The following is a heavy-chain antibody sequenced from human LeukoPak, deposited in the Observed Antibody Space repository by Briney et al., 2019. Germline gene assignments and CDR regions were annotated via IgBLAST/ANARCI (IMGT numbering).Heavy chain of an antibody. D-gene: IGHD3-3*01. CDR2: ISAYNGNT. CDR1: GYTFTSYG. J-gene: IGHJ5*02. V-gene: IGHV1-18*01. CDR3: ARAAGVLYYDFWSGYYKGDNWFDP. Sequence: GASVKVSCKASGYTFTSYGISWVRQAPGQGLEWMGWISAYNGNTNYAQKLQGRVAMTTDTSTSTAYMELRSLRSDDTAVYYCARAAGVLYYDFWSGYYKGDNWFDPWGQGTLVTVSS.